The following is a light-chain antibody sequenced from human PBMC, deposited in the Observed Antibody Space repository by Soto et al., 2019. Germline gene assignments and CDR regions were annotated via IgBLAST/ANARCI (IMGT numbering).Light chain of an antibody. J-gene: IGKJ4*01. Sequence: EIVLTQSPGTLSLSPGERATLSCRASQSVSSSYLAWYQQKPGQAPRLLIYGASSRATGIPDRCSGSGSGTDFSLTIIRLEPEDFAVYYCQQYGSSPRVTFGGGTKVEIK. CDR2: GAS. V-gene: IGKV3-20*01. CDR3: QQYGSSPRVT. CDR1: QSVSSSY.